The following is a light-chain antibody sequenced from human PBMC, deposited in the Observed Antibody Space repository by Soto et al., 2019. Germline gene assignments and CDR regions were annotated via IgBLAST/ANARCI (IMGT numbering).Light chain of an antibody. Sequence: ETVLTQSPGTVSLSPGERATLSCRTSQSVNSNYLAWYQQKPGKAPRLLIYGVFNRATGIPDRFSGSGYGTDFTLTISGLEHEHSTVYYYQHNNGSHQTFGQGTKLEIK. J-gene: IGKJ2*01. CDR1: QSVNSNY. CDR3: QHNNGSHQT. CDR2: GVF. V-gene: IGKV3-20*01.